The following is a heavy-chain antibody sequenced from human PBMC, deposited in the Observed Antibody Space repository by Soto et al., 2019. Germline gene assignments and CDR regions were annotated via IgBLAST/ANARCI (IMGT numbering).Heavy chain of an antibody. CDR2: ISAYNGNT. J-gene: IGHJ6*02. CDR1: GYTFTSYG. CDR3: ARGVANWNDGTYYYYGMDV. Sequence: ASVKVSCKASGYTFTSYGISWVRQAPGQGLEWMGWISAYNGNTNYAQKLQGRATMTTDTSTSTAYMELRSLRSDDTAVYYCARGVANWNDGTYYYYGMDVWGQGPTVTVSS. V-gene: IGHV1-18*01. D-gene: IGHD1-1*01.